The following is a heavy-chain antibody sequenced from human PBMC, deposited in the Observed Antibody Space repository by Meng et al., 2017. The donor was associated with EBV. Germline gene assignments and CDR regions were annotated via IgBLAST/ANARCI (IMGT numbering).Heavy chain of an antibody. V-gene: IGHV2-5*02. J-gene: IGHJ4*02. CDR3: AHSRVGATEFDY. CDR1: GFSLSTSGVG. CDR2: IYWDDDK. D-gene: IGHD1-26*01. Sequence: HINLKESGPPLVKPTQPLTLTCTFSGFSLSTSGVGVGWICQPPGKALEWLALIYWDDDKRYSPSLKSRLTITKDTSKNQVVLTMTNMDPVDTATYYCAHSRVGATEFDYWGQGTLVTVSS.